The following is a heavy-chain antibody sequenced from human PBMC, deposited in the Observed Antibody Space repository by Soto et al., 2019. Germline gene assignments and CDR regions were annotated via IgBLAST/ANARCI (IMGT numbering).Heavy chain of an antibody. V-gene: IGHV3-33*01. D-gene: IGHD1-26*01. CDR1: GFTFSSYG. CDR3: ARDKGSGSYWDYYYGVDV. Sequence: PGGSLRLSCAASGFTFSSYGMHWVRQAPGKGLEWVAVIWYDGSNKYYADSVKGRFTISRDNSKNTLYLQMNSLRAEDTAVYYCARDKGSGSYWDYYYGVDVWGQGTTVTVSS. J-gene: IGHJ6*02. CDR2: IWYDGSNK.